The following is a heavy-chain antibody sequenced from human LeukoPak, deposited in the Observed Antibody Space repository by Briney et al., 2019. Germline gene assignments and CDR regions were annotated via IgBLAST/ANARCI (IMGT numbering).Heavy chain of an antibody. Sequence: SETLSLTCTVSGGSISTYYWNWIRQPPGKGLEWIGYIYHSGSTNYNPSLQSRVTISVDTSKNQFSLNLNSVTAADTAVYYCARGGAARPHFQNWGQGTLVTVSS. CDR1: GGSISTYY. J-gene: IGHJ1*01. CDR3: ARGGAARPHFQN. CDR2: IYHSGST. D-gene: IGHD6-6*01. V-gene: IGHV4-59*12.